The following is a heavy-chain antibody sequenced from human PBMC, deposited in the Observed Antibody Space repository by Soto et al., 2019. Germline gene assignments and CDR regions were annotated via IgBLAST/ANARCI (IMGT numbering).Heavy chain of an antibody. CDR3: ARAPLTTRLFDY. J-gene: IGHJ4*02. Sequence: GGSLRLSCAASGFTFSDYYLSWIRQAPGRGLEWVSKISGRGTATYYADSVKGRFTISRDNAKKSLYLQMNSLRAEDTAVYYCARAPLTTRLFDYWGQGTLVTVS. V-gene: IGHV3-11*01. CDR2: ISGRGTAT. CDR1: GFTFSDYY. D-gene: IGHD4-17*01.